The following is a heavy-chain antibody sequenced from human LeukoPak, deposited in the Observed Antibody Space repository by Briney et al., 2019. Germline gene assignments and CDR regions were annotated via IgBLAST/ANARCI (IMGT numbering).Heavy chain of an antibody. CDR3: ARLTLGGAFDY. D-gene: IGHD3-16*01. Sequence: SQTLSLTCAVSGGSISSGGYSWSWIRQPPGKGLEWIGYIYHSGSTYYNPSLKSRVTISVDRSKNQFSLKLSSVTAADPAVYYCARLTLGGAFDYWGQGTLVTVSS. CDR2: IYHSGST. CDR1: GGSISSGGYS. J-gene: IGHJ4*02. V-gene: IGHV4-30-2*01.